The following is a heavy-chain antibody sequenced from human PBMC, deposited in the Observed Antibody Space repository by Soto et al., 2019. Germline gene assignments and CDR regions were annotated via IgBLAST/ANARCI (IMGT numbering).Heavy chain of an antibody. D-gene: IGHD1-26*01. J-gene: IGHJ4*02. CDR3: ARASVGATPMDY. Sequence: QVQLVQSGAEVKKPGASVKVSCKASGYTFTSYAMHWVRQAPGQRLEWMGWINAGNGNTKYSQKFQGRVTITRDTSASTAYMERSSLRSEDTAVYYCARASVGATPMDYWGQGTLVTVSS. CDR1: GYTFTSYA. V-gene: IGHV1-3*01. CDR2: INAGNGNT.